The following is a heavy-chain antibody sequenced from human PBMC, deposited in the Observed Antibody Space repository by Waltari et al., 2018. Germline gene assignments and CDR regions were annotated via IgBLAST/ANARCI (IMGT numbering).Heavy chain of an antibody. V-gene: IGHV4-34*01. D-gene: IGHD4-17*01. Sequence: QVQLQQWGAGLLKPSETLSLTCAVYGGSCSGYYWSWIRQPPGKGLEWIGEINHSGSTNYNPSLKSRVTISVDTSKNQFSLRLSSVTAADTAVYYCARITTVTTSAFDIWGQGTMVTVSS. CDR1: GGSCSGYY. CDR3: ARITTVTTSAFDI. J-gene: IGHJ3*02. CDR2: INHSGST.